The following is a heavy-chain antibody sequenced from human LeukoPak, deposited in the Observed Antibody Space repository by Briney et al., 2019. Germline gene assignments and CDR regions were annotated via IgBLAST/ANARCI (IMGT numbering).Heavy chain of an antibody. V-gene: IGHV4-39*07. D-gene: IGHD3-9*01. Sequence: SETLSLTCTVSGGSISSSSYYWGWIRQPPWKGLEWIGSIYYSGSTYYNPSLKSRVTISVDTSKNQFSLKLSSVTAADTAVYYCARVGAFDWLLNFDYWGQGTLVTVSS. CDR2: IYYSGST. CDR3: ARVGAFDWLLNFDY. J-gene: IGHJ4*02. CDR1: GGSISSSSYY.